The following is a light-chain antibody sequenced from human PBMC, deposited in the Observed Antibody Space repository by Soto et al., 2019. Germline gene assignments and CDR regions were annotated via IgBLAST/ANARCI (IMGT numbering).Light chain of an antibody. J-gene: IGKJ5*01. CDR2: AAS. CDR3: QQLNDYPIT. CDR1: QGISSY. V-gene: IGKV1-9*01. Sequence: IQLTQSPSSLSASVGDRVTITCRASQGISSYLAWYQQKPGKAPTLLISAASTLQSGVPSRFSGSGSGTDFSLTTSSLQPEDSAAYYCQQLNDYPITFGQGTRLELK.